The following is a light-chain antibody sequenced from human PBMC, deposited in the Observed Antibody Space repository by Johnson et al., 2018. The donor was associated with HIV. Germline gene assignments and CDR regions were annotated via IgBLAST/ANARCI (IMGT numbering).Light chain of an antibody. Sequence: QSVLTQPPSVSAAPGQKVTISCSGSSSNIGNNYVSWYQQLPGTAPKLLIYDTDKRPSGIPDRFSGSKSGTSATLGISGLQTGDEADYYCGTWDNSLSAGVFGTGTKVT. CDR2: DTD. V-gene: IGLV1-51*01. J-gene: IGLJ1*01. CDR3: GTWDNSLSAGV. CDR1: SSNIGNNY.